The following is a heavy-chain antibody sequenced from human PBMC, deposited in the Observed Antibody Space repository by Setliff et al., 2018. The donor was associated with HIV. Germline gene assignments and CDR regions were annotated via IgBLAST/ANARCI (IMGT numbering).Heavy chain of an antibody. CDR3: ARDSGVATIRKSALDY. V-gene: IGHV3-48*01. CDR2: ISGDTRII. D-gene: IGHD5-12*01. J-gene: IGHJ4*02. CDR1: GFTFSSYS. Sequence: PGGSLRLSCAASGFTFSSYSMNWVRQAPGKGLEWVSYISGDTRIINYADSVKGRFTISRDNAKNSLYLQMNSLRVEDTALYYCARDSGVATIRKSALDYWGQGTLVTVSS.